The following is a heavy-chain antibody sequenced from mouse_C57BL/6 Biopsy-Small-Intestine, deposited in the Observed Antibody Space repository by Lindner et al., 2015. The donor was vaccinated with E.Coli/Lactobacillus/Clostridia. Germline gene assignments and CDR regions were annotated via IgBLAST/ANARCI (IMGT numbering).Heavy chain of an antibody. CDR1: GYTLTELS. V-gene: IGHV14-2*02. CDR3: ARDSSSWYYYFYGMDV. D-gene: IGHD1-1*01. Sequence: SVKVSCKVSGYTLTELSMHWVRQAPGKGLEWMGGFDPEDGETIYAQKVQGRVTMTTDTSTSTAYMELRSLRSDDTAVYYCARDSSSWYYYFYGMDVWGQGTTVTVSP. J-gene: IGHJ1*01. CDR2: FDPEDGET.